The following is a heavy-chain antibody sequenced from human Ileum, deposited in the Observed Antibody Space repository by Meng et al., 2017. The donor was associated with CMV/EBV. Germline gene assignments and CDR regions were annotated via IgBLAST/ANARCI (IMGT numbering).Heavy chain of an antibody. CDR1: GVNFRSYW. CDR2: ISSSSSYI. J-gene: IGHJ6*02. Sequence: GGSLRLACVASGVNFRSYWMHWVRQAPGKGLVWVSSISSSSSYIYYADSVKGRFTISRDNAKNSLYLQMNSLRAEDTAVYYCARGAYSPPYYYGMDVWGQGTTVTVSS. D-gene: IGHD4-11*01. CDR3: ARGAYSPPYYYGMDV. V-gene: IGHV3-21*01.